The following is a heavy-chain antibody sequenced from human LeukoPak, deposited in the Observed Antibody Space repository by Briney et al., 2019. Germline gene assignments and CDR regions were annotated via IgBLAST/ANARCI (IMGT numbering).Heavy chain of an antibody. D-gene: IGHD7-27*01. CDR2: IYPGDSDT. J-gene: IGHJ3*02. V-gene: IGHV5-51*01. CDR3: ARLELGSGLMGAFDI. CDR1: GYSFTSYW. Sequence: PGESLKISCKGSGYSFTSYWIGWVRQMPGKGLEWMGIIYPGDSDTRYSPSFQGQVTISADKSISTAYLQWSSLKASDTAMYYCARLELGSGLMGAFDIWGQGTMVTVSS.